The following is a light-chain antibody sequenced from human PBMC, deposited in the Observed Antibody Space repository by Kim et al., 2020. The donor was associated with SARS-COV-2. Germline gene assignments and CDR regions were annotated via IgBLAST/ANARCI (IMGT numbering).Light chain of an antibody. CDR2: KAS. Sequence: SASLGDRVTITCRASHYISNWLAWYQQKPGKAPKPHIFKASNLENGVPSRFSGSGSGTDFTLTISGVQPDDFATYYCQQYSSLWTFGQGTKVEIK. CDR1: HYISNW. CDR3: QQYSSLWT. J-gene: IGKJ1*01. V-gene: IGKV1-5*03.